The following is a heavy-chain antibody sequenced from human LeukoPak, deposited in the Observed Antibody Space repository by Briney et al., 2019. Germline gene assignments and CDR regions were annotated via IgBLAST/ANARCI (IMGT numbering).Heavy chain of an antibody. V-gene: IGHV3-15*01. D-gene: IGHD5-18*01. CDR2: IKSKADDGTT. CDR3: ARKGVYSYGASGYYYMDV. CDR1: GFTFNNAW. Sequence: GGSLRLSCAASGFTFNNAWMSWVRQAPGKGLEWVGRIKSKADDGTTDYAAPVKGRFTISRDNAKNSLYLQMNSLRAEDTAVYYCARKGVYSYGASGYYYMDVWGKGTTVTVSS. J-gene: IGHJ6*03.